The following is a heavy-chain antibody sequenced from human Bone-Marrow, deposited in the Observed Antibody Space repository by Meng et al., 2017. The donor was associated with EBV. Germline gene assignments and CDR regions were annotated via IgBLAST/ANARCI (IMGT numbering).Heavy chain of an antibody. J-gene: IGHJ4*02. CDR3: ARNLLALAVNEDYFDF. CDR2: IYHSGGT. V-gene: IGHV4-4*02. D-gene: IGHD6-19*01. Sequence: VQLQESGPDLGKPAGTLSLTCAVSGGSINISNCWFWVRQPPGKGLGCIGEIYHSGGTNPSLQSRVTISVDKAKNHFSLKLRSVTAADTAVYYCARNLLALAVNEDYFDFWGQGSLVTVSS. CDR1: GGSINISNC.